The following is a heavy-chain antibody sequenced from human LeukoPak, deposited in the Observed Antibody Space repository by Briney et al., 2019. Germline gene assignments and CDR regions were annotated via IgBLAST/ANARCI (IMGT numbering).Heavy chain of an antibody. J-gene: IGHJ4*02. CDR2: IYYSGST. CDR1: GGSICSSSYY. Sequence: SETLSLTCTVSGGSICSSSYYWGWLRQPPGKGLEWIGSIYYSGSTYYNPSLKSRVTISVDTSKNQFSLKLSSVTAADTAVYYCARHSIPYYFDYWGQGTLVTVSS. CDR3: ARHSIPYYFDY. V-gene: IGHV4-39*01.